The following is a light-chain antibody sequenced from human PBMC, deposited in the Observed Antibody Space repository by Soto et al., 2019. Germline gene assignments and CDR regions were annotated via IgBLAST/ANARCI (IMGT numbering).Light chain of an antibody. CDR3: CSYAGSSTFEGV. Sequence: QSALTQPASVSGSPGQSITISCTGTSSDVGSYNLVSWYQQHLGKAPKLMIYEGSKRPSGVSNRFSGSKSGNTASLTISGLQAEDEADYYCCSYAGSSTFEGVFGTGTKVTVL. J-gene: IGLJ1*01. V-gene: IGLV2-23*03. CDR1: SSDVGSYNL. CDR2: EGS.